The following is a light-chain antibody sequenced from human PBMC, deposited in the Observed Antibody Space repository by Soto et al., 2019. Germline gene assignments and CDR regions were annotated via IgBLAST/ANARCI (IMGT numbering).Light chain of an antibody. CDR3: GADHGSGSNFVV. CDR1: SGYSNYK. J-gene: IGLJ2*01. Sequence: QAVVTQPPSASASLGASVTLTCTLSSGYSNYKVDWYQQRPGKGPRFVIRVGTGGIVGSKGDGIPDRFSVLGSGLNRYLTIKNIQEEDESDYHCGADHGSGSNFVVFGGGTKLTVL. CDR2: VGTGGIVG. V-gene: IGLV9-49*01.